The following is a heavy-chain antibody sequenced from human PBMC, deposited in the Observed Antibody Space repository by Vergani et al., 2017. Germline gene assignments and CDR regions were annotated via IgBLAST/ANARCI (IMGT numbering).Heavy chain of an antibody. Sequence: QVQLQESGPGLVKPSQTLSLTCTVSGGSISSGSYYWSWIRQPAGKGLERIGLIYTSGSTNYNPSLWSRVTMSVDTSKNQFSLKLSSVTAADTAVYYCARVFVSDSHYYYYYMDVWGKGTTVTVSS. D-gene: IGHD2-21*02. CDR1: GGSISSGSYY. CDR3: ARVFVSDSHYYYYYMDV. CDR2: IYTSGST. J-gene: IGHJ6*03. V-gene: IGHV4-61*02.